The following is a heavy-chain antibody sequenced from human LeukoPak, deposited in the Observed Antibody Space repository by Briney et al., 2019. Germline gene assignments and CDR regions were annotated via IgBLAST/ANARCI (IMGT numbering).Heavy chain of an antibody. V-gene: IGHV3-30*18. CDR2: ISFDASNK. CDR1: GFTFSSYG. Sequence: GRSLRLSCAASGFTFSSYGMHWVRQAPGKGLEWVAVISFDASNKYYADSVKGRFTICRDNSKNTLYLQMNSLRAEDTAVYYCAKDVDPFGSGSYVEGFDYWGQGTLVTVSS. D-gene: IGHD3-10*01. CDR3: AKDVDPFGSGSYVEGFDY. J-gene: IGHJ4*02.